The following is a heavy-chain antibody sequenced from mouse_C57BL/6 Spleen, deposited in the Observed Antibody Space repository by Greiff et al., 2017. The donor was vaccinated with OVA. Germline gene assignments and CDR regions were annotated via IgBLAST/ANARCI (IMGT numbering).Heavy chain of an antibody. CDR2: ISSGRRTI. V-gene: IGHV5-17*01. D-gene: IGHD1-1*01. CDR3: AREGDYGSSYDARDY. Sequence: EVMLVESGGGLVKPGGSLKLSCAASGFTFSDYVMHWVRQAPEQGLEWVAYISSGRRTIYYAATVKGRFTIASDNAKNTLFLQMTRLRSEDTAMDYGAREGDYGSSYDARDYWGQGTSGTVAS. J-gene: IGHJ4*01. CDR1: GFTFSDYV.